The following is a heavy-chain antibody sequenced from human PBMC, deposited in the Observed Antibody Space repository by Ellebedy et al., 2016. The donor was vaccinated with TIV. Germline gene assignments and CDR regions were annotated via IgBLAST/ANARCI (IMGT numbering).Heavy chain of an antibody. CDR3: TKDSGWEHEY. D-gene: IGHD4-23*01. J-gene: IGHJ4*02. CDR1: GFTFDDHA. V-gene: IGHV3-9*01. CDR2: INWNSGRI. Sequence: PGGSLRLSCAASGFTFDDHAMHWVRQAPGKGLEWVSGINWNSGRIEYADSVKGRFTISKDNAKNSLYLQMNSLRVEDTSRYYCTKDSGWEHEYWGQGTLVSISS.